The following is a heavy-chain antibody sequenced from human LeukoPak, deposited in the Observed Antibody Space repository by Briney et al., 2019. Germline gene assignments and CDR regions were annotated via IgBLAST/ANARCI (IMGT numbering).Heavy chain of an antibody. Sequence: TLSLTCTVSGGSISSGSYYWSWIRQPAGKGLEWIGRIYTSGSTNYNPSLKSRVTISIDTSKNQFSLNLSSVTAADTAVYYCARDGGTYYYDWFDPWGQGTLVTVSS. CDR2: IYTSGST. J-gene: IGHJ5*02. CDR1: GGSISSGSYY. D-gene: IGHD1-26*01. CDR3: ARDGGTYYYDWFDP. V-gene: IGHV4-61*02.